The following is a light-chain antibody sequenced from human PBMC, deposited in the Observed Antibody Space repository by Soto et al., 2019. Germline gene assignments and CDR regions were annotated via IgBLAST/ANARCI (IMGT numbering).Light chain of an antibody. CDR3: QQYNSWPPSYT. J-gene: IGKJ2*01. CDR2: GAS. CDR1: QSVTTY. V-gene: IGKV3-15*01. Sequence: EIVMPQSPATLSVSLGDRATLSCRASQSVTTYLAWYQQKPGQAPRLLIYGASTRATGIPARFSGSGSETDFTLTISSLQSEDFAFYYCQQYNSWPPSYTFGQGTKLEIK.